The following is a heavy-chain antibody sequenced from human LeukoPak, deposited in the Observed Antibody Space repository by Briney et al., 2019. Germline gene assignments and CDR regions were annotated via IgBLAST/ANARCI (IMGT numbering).Heavy chain of an antibody. CDR2: ISAYNGNT. V-gene: IGHV1-18*01. D-gene: IGHD3-3*01. Sequence: GASVKVSCKASGYTFTSYGISWVRPAPGQGLAWMGWISAYNGNTNYAQKLQGRVTMTTDTSTSTAYMELRSLRSDDTAVYYCARASITIFGVVITEFDYWGQGTLVTVSS. CDR1: GYTFTSYG. CDR3: ARASITIFGVVITEFDY. J-gene: IGHJ4*02.